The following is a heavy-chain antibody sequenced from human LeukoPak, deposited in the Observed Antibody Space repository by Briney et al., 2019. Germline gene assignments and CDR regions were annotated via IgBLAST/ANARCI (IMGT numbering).Heavy chain of an antibody. D-gene: IGHD2-15*01. CDR2: INPNSGGT. Sequence: ASVKVSCKASGYTFTGYYMHWVRQAPGQGREWMGWINPNSGGTSYAQKFQGRVTMTRDTSISTTYMELSRLRSDDTAVYYCARELPPIVVVVAATSCFDYWGQGTLVTVSS. V-gene: IGHV1-2*02. CDR3: ARELPPIVVVVAATSCFDY. J-gene: IGHJ4*02. CDR1: GYTFTGYY.